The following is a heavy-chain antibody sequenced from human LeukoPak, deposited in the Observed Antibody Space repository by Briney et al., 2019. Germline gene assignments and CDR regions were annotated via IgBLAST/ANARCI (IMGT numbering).Heavy chain of an antibody. D-gene: IGHD2-2*02. Sequence: PGGSLRLSCAACGFTFSSYSMNWVRQAPGKGLEWVTSISSSSSHIYYADSVKGRFTISRDNAKNSLYLQMNSQRAEDTAVYYCARDLVPAAIYERNWFDPWGQGTLVTVSS. J-gene: IGHJ5*02. CDR2: ISSSSSHI. CDR1: GFTFSSYS. V-gene: IGHV3-21*01. CDR3: ARDLVPAAIYERNWFDP.